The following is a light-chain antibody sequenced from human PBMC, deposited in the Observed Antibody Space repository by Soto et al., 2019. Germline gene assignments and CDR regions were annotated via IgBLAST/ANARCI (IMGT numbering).Light chain of an antibody. CDR3: IAYTSCDTYV. CDR2: DVT. Sequence: QSVLTQPASVSASPGQSITISCTGTSTDIGAYKFVSWYQQHPGKAPKLMIYDVTSRPSGVSNRFSGSKSGNTASLIISGLQAEDEADYYCIAYTSCDTYVLVTGSKVTDL. J-gene: IGLJ1*01. V-gene: IGLV2-14*03. CDR1: STDIGAYKF.